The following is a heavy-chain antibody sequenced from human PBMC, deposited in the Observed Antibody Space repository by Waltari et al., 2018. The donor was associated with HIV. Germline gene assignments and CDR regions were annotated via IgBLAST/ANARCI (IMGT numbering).Heavy chain of an antibody. Sequence: QVQLAESGGGVVQPGRSLTLSCAASGFALGGFDMHWVRQAPGKGLEWVALISFDGKKEYYSDSVKGRFTISRDNSGSRLFLQMNNLRPEDTGVYFCAKDLSYGTDWPYFDKRGQGTLVTVSS. CDR2: ISFDGKKE. CDR1: GFALGGFD. J-gene: IGHJ4*02. D-gene: IGHD2-8*02. V-gene: IGHV3-30*18. CDR3: AKDLSYGTDWPYFDK.